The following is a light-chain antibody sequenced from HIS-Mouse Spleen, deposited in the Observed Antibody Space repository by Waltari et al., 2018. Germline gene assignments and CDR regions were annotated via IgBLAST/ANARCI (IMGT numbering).Light chain of an antibody. Sequence: EIVMTQSPATLSVSPGERATLSCRANQSVSSNLAWHQQKPGQVPGRLIYGAATRATGIPARFSGSGSGTEFTLTISSMQSEDFAVYYCQQYNNWPPFTFGPGTKVDIK. V-gene: IGKV3-15*01. CDR2: GAA. J-gene: IGKJ3*01. CDR3: QQYNNWPPFT. CDR1: QSVSSN.